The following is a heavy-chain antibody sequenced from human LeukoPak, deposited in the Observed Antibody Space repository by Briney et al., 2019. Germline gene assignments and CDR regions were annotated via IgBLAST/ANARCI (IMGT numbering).Heavy chain of an antibody. V-gene: IGHV5-51*01. CDR3: ARLLDILTGNSFDS. CDR2: VYPGDSDT. Sequence: PGESLKISCKGSGYRFSTYWIGWVRQMPGKGLEWMGIVYPGDSDTTYSPSFQGQVTISVDKSIGTAYLQWSSLKASDTAMYYCARLLDILTGNSFDSWGQGTLVTVSS. J-gene: IGHJ5*01. D-gene: IGHD3-9*01. CDR1: GYRFSTYW.